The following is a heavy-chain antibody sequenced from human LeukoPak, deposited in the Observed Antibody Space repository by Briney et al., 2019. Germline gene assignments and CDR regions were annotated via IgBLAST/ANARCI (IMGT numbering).Heavy chain of an antibody. V-gene: IGHV4-59*01. CDR1: GDSIIGYN. J-gene: IGHJ3*02. Sequence: SETLSLTCTDSGDSIIGYNWTWGPHRPQKGLERMWYIYNGGSTNYNPTLKSRVNISVDRYMNQCSLTLSSVTAADTAVYYCARAFSYSNRWEDAFDIWGQGTMVTVSS. CDR2: IYNGGST. CDR3: ARAFSYSNRWEDAFDI. D-gene: IGHD6-13*01.